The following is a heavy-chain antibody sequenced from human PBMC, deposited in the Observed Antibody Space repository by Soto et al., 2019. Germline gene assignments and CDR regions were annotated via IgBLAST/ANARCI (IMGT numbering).Heavy chain of an antibody. D-gene: IGHD2-2*01. J-gene: IGHJ6*02. V-gene: IGHV1-8*01. Sequence: ASVKVSCKASGYTFTSYDINWVRQATGQGXEWMGWMNPNSGNTGYAQKFQGRVTMTRNTSISTAYMELSSLRSEDTAVYYCARLYIVVVPAAMGGRNYYYYGMDVWGQGTTVTVSS. CDR2: MNPNSGNT. CDR3: ARLYIVVVPAAMGGRNYYYYGMDV. CDR1: GYTFTSYD.